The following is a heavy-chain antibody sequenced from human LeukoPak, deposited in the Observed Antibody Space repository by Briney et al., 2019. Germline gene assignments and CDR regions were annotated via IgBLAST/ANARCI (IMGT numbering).Heavy chain of an antibody. CDR1: GYSFTSYW. CDR2: IYPGDSDT. CDR3: ARLKTRITMIVVVGRQGYFDY. Sequence: KNGESLKISCKGSGYSFTSYWIGWVRQMPGKGLEWMGIIYPGDSDTRYSPSFQGQVTISADKSISTAYLQWSSLKASDTAMYYCARLKTRITMIVVVGRQGYFDYWGQGTLVTVSS. D-gene: IGHD3-22*01. J-gene: IGHJ4*02. V-gene: IGHV5-51*01.